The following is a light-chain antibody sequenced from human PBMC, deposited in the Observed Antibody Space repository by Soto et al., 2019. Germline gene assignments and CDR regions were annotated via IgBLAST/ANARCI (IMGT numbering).Light chain of an antibody. Sequence: DIVMTQSPDSLAVSLGERATINCKSSQSVLYSSNNKNYLAWYQQKPRQPPKLLIYWASTRESGVPDRFSGRGSGTDYTLTTISLQAEDVAVYYCQQSYTSPYTFGQGTKLEIK. CDR1: QSVLYSSNNKNY. V-gene: IGKV4-1*01. J-gene: IGKJ2*01. CDR3: QQSYTSPYT. CDR2: WAS.